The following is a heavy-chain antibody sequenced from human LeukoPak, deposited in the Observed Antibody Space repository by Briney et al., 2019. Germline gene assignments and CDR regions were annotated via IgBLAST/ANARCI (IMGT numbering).Heavy chain of an antibody. CDR3: ARGLPDSYYDFWSGYHDAFDI. Sequence: ASVKVSCKASAYTFTSYDINWVRQATGQGLEWMGWMNPNSGNTGYAQKFQGRVTITRNTSISTAYMELSSLRSEDTAVYYCARGLPDSYYDFWSGYHDAFDIWGQGTMVTVSS. D-gene: IGHD3-3*01. J-gene: IGHJ3*02. CDR2: MNPNSGNT. CDR1: AYTFTSYD. V-gene: IGHV1-8*03.